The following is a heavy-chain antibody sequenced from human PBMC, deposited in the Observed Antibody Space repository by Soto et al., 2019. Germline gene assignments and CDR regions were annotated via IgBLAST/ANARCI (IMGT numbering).Heavy chain of an antibody. Sequence: EVQLVESGGGLVQPGGSLRLSCAASGFTFSSYWMHWVRQVPGKGLLWVSRIDEYGSTINYADSVKGRFTISRDNARNTLYLEMKSMRAEDTALYYCTRDIGGKGAYWGPGTLVNVSS. CDR1: GFTFSSYW. J-gene: IGHJ4*02. CDR2: IDEYGSTI. CDR3: TRDIGGKGAY. V-gene: IGHV3-74*01. D-gene: IGHD3-10*01.